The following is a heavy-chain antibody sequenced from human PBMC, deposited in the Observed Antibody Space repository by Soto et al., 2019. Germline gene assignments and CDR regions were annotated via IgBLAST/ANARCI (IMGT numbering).Heavy chain of an antibody. Sequence: QVQLQESGPGLVKPSETLSLTCTVSVGSVSSGSYYWSWIRQPPGKGLEWIVYIYYSGSTNYNPSLKSRVTISVDTSKNQFSLKLSSVTAADTAVYYCARFNFGVVARGRGLDVWGQGTTVTVSS. CDR1: VGSVSSGSYY. CDR3: ARFNFGVVARGRGLDV. V-gene: IGHV4-61*01. D-gene: IGHD3-3*01. CDR2: IYYSGST. J-gene: IGHJ6*02.